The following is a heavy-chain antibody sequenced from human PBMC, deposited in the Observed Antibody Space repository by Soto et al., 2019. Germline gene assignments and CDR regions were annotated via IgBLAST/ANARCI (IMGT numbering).Heavy chain of an antibody. D-gene: IGHD3-10*01. J-gene: IGHJ4*02. CDR1: GDTFSFYT. V-gene: IGHV1-69*02. Sequence: QVQLVQSGAELKKPGSSVKVSCKASGDTFSFYTINWVRQAPGLGLEWMGRVNPILSMSNYAQKFQGRVTMTAGKSTSTAYMERRSLRSEDTAFYYCATSYGSGYRAFDYWGQGALVTVSS. CDR2: VNPILSMS. CDR3: ATSYGSGYRAFDY.